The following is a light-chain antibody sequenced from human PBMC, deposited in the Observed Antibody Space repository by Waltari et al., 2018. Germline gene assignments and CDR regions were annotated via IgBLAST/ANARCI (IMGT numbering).Light chain of an antibody. CDR3: QQYNSWPYT. J-gene: IGKJ2*01. V-gene: IGKV3-15*01. CDR2: GAS. CDR1: LSVSRN. Sequence: EIVMAQSPGTLSVSPGERVNLSCRASLSVSRNLAWYQQRPGQAPRLLVYGASTRATGVPASFSGSGSGTDFTLTISSLQSEDFAIYFCQQYNSWPYTFGQGTKLEMK.